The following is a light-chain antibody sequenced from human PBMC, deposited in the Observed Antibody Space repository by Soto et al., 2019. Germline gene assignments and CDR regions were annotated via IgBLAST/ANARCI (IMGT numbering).Light chain of an antibody. Sequence: QSALTQPASVSGSPGQSITISCTGTSSDVGGYNYVSWYQQHPGKAPKLMIYDVSNRPSGVSNRFSGAKSGNTASLTISGLQAADEAGYYCSSYTSSSTLLYVFGTGTKLTVL. CDR3: SSYTSSSTLLYV. CDR2: DVS. J-gene: IGLJ1*01. V-gene: IGLV2-14*01. CDR1: SSDVGGYNY.